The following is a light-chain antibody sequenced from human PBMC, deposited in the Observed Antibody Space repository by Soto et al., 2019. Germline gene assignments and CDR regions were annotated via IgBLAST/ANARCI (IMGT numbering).Light chain of an antibody. V-gene: IGKV1-8*01. Sequence: IRMTQSPSSLSASTGDRVTITCRASQGISSYLAWYQQKPGKAPKLLIYAASTLQSGVPSRFSGSGSGTDFTLTISCLQSEDFATYYCQQSFSTPWKFGQGTKVDIK. J-gene: IGKJ1*01. CDR3: QQSFSTPWK. CDR1: QGISSY. CDR2: AAS.